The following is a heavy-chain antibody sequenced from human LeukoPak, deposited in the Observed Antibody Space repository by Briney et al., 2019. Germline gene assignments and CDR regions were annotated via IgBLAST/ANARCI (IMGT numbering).Heavy chain of an antibody. CDR3: ARDPGDYYGSAYYFDY. J-gene: IGHJ4*02. D-gene: IGHD3-10*01. CDR2: INSDGSEG. Sequence: QPGGSLRLSCAVSGFTFSGFWMSWSRQAPGKGLEWVASINSDGSEGYYADVVKGRFTISRDNSKNTLYLQMNSLRAEDTAVYYCARDPGDYYGSAYYFDYWGQGTLVTVSS. CDR1: GFTFSGFW. V-gene: IGHV3-7*03.